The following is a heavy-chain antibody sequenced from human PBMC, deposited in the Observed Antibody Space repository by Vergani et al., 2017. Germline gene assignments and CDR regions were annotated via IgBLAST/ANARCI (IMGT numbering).Heavy chain of an antibody. Sequence: EVQLLESGGDLVQPGGSLRLSCAASGFTFIMHVMSRVRQARGKGLEWVSTVSASDRRTHYADSVKGRFTISRDISKNTLFLHMNSLRPEDTAVYYCAKVSRSGVAGTFGTFGILGQGTIGTVSS. CDR1: GFTFIMHV. CDR2: VSASDRRT. D-gene: IGHD6-19*01. V-gene: IGHV3-23*01. CDR3: AKVSRSGVAGTFGTFGI. J-gene: IGHJ3*02.